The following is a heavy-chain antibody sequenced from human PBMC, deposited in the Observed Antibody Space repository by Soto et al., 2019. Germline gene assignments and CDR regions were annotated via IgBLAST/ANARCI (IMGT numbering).Heavy chain of an antibody. D-gene: IGHD3-3*01. V-gene: IGHV3-33*01. CDR1: GFTFSSYV. CDR3: ARGNYDFWSGYCDY. CDR2: IWYDGSNK. J-gene: IGHJ4*02. Sequence: QVQLVESGGGVVQPGRSLRLSCAASGFTFSSYVMHWVRQAPGKGLEWVAVIWYDGSNKYYADSVKGRFTISRDTSKNTMYLHMNRLSAEATAVYYWARGNYDFWSGYCDYWGQGTLVTVSA.